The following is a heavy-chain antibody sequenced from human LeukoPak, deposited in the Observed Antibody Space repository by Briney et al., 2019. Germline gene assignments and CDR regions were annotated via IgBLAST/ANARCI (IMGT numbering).Heavy chain of an antibody. CDR1: GYTFTAFY. V-gene: IGHV1-2*02. Sequence: GASVKVSCKTSGYTFTAFYMSWVRQAPGQGLEWMGWINPNSGGTNYAQKFQGRVTMTRDTSISTAYMELSRLRSDDTAVYYCARVSLRVGATLPHYWGQGTLVTVSS. D-gene: IGHD1-26*01. J-gene: IGHJ4*02. CDR3: ARVSLRVGATLPHY. CDR2: INPNSGGT.